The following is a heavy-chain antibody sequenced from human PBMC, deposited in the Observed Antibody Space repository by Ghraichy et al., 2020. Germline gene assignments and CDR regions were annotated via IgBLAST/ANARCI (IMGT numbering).Heavy chain of an antibody. CDR1: GGSISSGDYY. Sequence: SETLSLTCTVSGGSISSGDYYWSWLRQPPGKGLEWIEYIYHSGSTYYNPSLKSRVTISVDTSKNQFSLKLSSVTAADTAVYYCARIIRVSFAVVSYFDYWGQGALVTVSS. CDR2: IYHSGST. J-gene: IGHJ4*02. CDR3: ARIIRVSFAVVSYFDY. D-gene: IGHD3-3*01. V-gene: IGHV4-30-4*01.